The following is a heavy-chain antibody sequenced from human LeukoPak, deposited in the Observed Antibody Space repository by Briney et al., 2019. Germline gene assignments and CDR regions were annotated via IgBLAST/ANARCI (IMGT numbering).Heavy chain of an antibody. Sequence: PGGSLRLSCTGSGFSVSNFWMAWVRQAPGKGLEWVANINEDETGKYYVDSVKGRFTISRDNAKNSLYLQMNSLRVEDTAVYYCARDKVTYWGRGTLVTVSS. V-gene: IGHV3-7*01. CDR2: INEDETGK. CDR3: ARDKVTY. J-gene: IGHJ4*02. CDR1: GFSVSNFW.